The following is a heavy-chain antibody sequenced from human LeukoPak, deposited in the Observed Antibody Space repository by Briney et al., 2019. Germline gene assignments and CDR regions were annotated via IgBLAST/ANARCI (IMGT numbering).Heavy chain of an antibody. D-gene: IGHD6-19*01. CDR2: INHSGST. Sequence: SETLSLTCAVYGGSFSGYYWSWIRQPPGKGLEWIGEINHSGSTNYNPSLKSRVTISVDTSKNQFSLKLSSVTAADTAVYYCARAHPIFQWLGPTYYFDYWGQGTLVTVSS. CDR3: ARAHPIFQWLGPTYYFDY. J-gene: IGHJ4*02. CDR1: GGSFSGYY. V-gene: IGHV4-34*01.